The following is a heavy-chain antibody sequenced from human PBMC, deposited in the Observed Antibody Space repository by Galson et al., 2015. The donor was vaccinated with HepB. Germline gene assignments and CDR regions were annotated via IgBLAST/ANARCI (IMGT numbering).Heavy chain of an antibody. V-gene: IGHV3-23*01. CDR3: AKDLRVTWGSYDFWSGRAMDV. CDR1: GFTFSSYA. Sequence: SLRLSCAASGFTFSSYAMSWVRQAPGKGLEWVSAISGSGGSTYYADSVKGRFTISRDNSKNTLYLQMNSLRAEDTAVYYCAKDLRVTWGSYDFWSGRAMDVWGKGTTVTVSS. CDR2: ISGSGGST. D-gene: IGHD3-3*01. J-gene: IGHJ6*03.